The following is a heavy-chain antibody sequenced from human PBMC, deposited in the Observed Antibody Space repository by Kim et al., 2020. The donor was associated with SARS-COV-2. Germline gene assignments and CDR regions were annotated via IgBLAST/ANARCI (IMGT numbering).Heavy chain of an antibody. D-gene: IGHD2-2*01. CDR3: SRQYCSSTSCLLYGMDV. CDR1: GYSFTSYW. Sequence: GESLKISCKGSGYSFTSYWISWVRQMPGKGLEWMGRIDPSDSYTNYSPSFQGHVTISADKSISTAYLQWSSLKASDTAMYYCSRQYCSSTSCLLYGMDVWGEGTTVTVSS. V-gene: IGHV5-10-1*01. J-gene: IGHJ6*04. CDR2: IDPSDSYT.